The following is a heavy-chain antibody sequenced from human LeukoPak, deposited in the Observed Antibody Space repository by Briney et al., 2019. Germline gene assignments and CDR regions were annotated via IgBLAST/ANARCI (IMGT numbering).Heavy chain of an antibody. J-gene: IGHJ4*02. CDR2: ISSDRSNK. CDR3: AKDPYSSSSWVY. D-gene: IGHD6-6*01. V-gene: IGHV3-30*18. CDR1: GFTFSDYW. Sequence: GGSLRLSCAASGFTFSDYWMSWVRQAPGKGLEWVAVISSDRSNKYYADSVKGRFTISRDNSNNTLYLQMTSLRAEDTAVYYCAKDPYSSSSWVYWGQGTLVIVSS.